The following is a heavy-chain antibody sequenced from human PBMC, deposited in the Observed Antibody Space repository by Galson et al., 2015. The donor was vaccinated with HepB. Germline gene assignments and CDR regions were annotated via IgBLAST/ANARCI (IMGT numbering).Heavy chain of an antibody. CDR3: ARQGEPSNTMVRGVINSPFDY. Sequence: SVKVSCKASGGTFSSYAISWVRQAPGQGLEWMGRIIPILGIANYAQKFQGRVTITADKSTSTAYMELSSLRSEDTAVYYCARQGEPSNTMVRGVINSPFDYWGQGTLVTVSS. J-gene: IGHJ4*02. CDR2: IIPILGIA. CDR1: GGTFSSYA. D-gene: IGHD3-10*01. V-gene: IGHV1-69*04.